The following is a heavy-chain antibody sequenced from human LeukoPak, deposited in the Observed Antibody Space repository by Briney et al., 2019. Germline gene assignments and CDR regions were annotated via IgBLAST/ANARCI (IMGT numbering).Heavy chain of an antibody. CDR1: GGSFSGYY. V-gene: IGHV4-34*01. D-gene: IGHD2-2*01. J-gene: IGHJ5*02. CDR2: INHSGST. CDR3: ARRKQLTEGYCSSTSCQRLGWFDP. Sequence: PSETLSLTCAVYGGSFSGYYWSWIRQPPGKGLEWIGEINHSGSTNYNPSLKSRVTISVDTSKNQFSLKLSSVTAADTAVYYCARRKQLTEGYCSSTSCQRLGWFDPWGQRTLVTVSS.